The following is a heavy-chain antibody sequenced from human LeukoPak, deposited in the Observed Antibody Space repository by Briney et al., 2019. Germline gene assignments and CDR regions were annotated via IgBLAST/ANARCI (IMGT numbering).Heavy chain of an antibody. CDR3: AKDQSHWFDP. J-gene: IGHJ5*02. V-gene: IGHV3-48*01. CDR2: ISSFSGTI. Sequence: GGSLRLSRVASGITFSSYSMNWVRQAPGKGLEWVSYISSFSGTINYADSVKGRFTISRDNAKNSLYLQMNSLRAEDTAVYYCAKDQSHWFDPWGQGTLVTVSS. CDR1: GITFSSYS.